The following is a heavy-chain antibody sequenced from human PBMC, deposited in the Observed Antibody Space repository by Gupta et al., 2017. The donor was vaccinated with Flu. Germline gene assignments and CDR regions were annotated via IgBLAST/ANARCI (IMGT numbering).Heavy chain of an antibody. CDR2: MMHSGTT. J-gene: IGHJ4*02. CDR3: ARGGTGGDYPFDY. Sequence: QVQLQESGPGLVWPSETLSLRCAVSGFSFSSGYYWSWIRQSPGKGLEWIGIMMHSGTTYYNPSLSRQVSISMDTSMNHLSLEMTSVTAADTAVYYGARGGTGGDYPFDYWGQGTLVTVSS. CDR1: GFSFSSGYY. D-gene: IGHD4-17*01. V-gene: IGHV4-38-2*01.